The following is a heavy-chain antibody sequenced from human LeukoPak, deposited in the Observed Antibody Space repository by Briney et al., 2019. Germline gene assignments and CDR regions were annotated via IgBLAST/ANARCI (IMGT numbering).Heavy chain of an antibody. Sequence: PGGSLRLSCAASGFTFSSYWMSSVRQAPGKWREWVANIKQDGSEKYYVDWVKGRCTISRDNAKNSLYLQMNSLRAEDTAVYYCARAPVGCSGGSCYSAYFDYWGQGTLVTISS. CDR1: GFTFSSYW. J-gene: IGHJ4*02. CDR2: IKQDGSEK. V-gene: IGHV3-7*03. CDR3: ARAPVGCSGGSCYSAYFDY. D-gene: IGHD2-15*01.